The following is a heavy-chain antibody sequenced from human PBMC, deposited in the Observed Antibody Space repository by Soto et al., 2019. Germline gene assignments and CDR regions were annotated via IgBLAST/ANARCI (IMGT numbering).Heavy chain of an antibody. D-gene: IGHD6-13*01. Sequence: GVLRLSCAASGFTFSSYAMSWVRQAPGKGLEWVSAISGSGGSTYYADSVKGRFTISRDNSKNTLYLQMNSLRAEDTAVYYCEKDPHSSSWSHTQGYWGQGTLVTVYS. CDR1: GFTFSSYA. CDR2: ISGSGGST. J-gene: IGHJ4*02. CDR3: EKDPHSSSWSHTQGY. V-gene: IGHV3-23*01.